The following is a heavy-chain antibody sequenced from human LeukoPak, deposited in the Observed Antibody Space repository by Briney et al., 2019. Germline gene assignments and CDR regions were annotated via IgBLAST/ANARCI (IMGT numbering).Heavy chain of an antibody. CDR3: ARDRPITMVRVHYMDV. J-gene: IGHJ6*02. CDR1: GFNFSSYA. V-gene: IGHV3-11*01. CDR2: ISSSGSTL. Sequence: GGSLRLSCAASGFNFSSYAMSWIRQAPGKGLEWVSYISSSGSTLYYADSVKGRFTISRDNAKNSLYLQMNSLRAEDTAVYYCARDRPITMVRVHYMDVWGQGTTVTVSS. D-gene: IGHD3-10*01.